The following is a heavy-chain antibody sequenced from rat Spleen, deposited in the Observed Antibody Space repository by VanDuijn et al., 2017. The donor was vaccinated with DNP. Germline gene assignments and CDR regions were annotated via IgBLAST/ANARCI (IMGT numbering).Heavy chain of an antibody. CDR3: SRAVVD. D-gene: IGHD1-1*01. Sequence: QVQLKESGPGLVQPSQTLSLTCTVSGFSLTNYGVSWVRQPPGKGLEWIAAISSGGSSYFNSPLKSRLSISRDTSKSQVFLKMNSLQTEDTAIYFCSRAVVDWGQGTLVTVSS. CDR1: GFSLTNYG. CDR2: ISSGGSS. V-gene: IGHV2S12*01. J-gene: IGHJ3*01.